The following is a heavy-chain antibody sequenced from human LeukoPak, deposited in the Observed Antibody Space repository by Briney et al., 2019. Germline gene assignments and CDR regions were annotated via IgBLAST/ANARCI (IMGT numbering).Heavy chain of an antibody. CDR2: ITWDGGTT. V-gene: IGHV3-43*01. J-gene: IGHJ6*03. CDR3: ARSTSSGSYRYYYYYMDV. Sequence: PGGSLRLSCAASGFTFDDYTMHWVRQAPGKGLEWVSLITWDGGTTDYADSVKGRFTISRDNAKNSLYLQMNSLRAEDTAVYYCARSTSSGSYRYYYYYMDVWGKGTTVTVSS. CDR1: GFTFDDYT. D-gene: IGHD1-26*01.